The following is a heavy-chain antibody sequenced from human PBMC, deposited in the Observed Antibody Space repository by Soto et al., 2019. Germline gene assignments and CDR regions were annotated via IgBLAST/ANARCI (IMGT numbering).Heavy chain of an antibody. J-gene: IGHJ6*02. Sequence: QVRLVQSGAEVKKPGSSVKVSCKVSGGTFSKYSLSWVRQTPGQGLEWMGGITPFVDTSNYAQRFLGRVTITADKSTNPAFLEVGGLKLEYRALYFCASTSYCNGSSCYSRHYYGMDVWGQGTTVTVSS. CDR2: ITPFVDTS. D-gene: IGHD2-21*01. CDR3: ASTSYCNGSSCYSRHYYGMDV. CDR1: GGTFSKYS. V-gene: IGHV1-69*06.